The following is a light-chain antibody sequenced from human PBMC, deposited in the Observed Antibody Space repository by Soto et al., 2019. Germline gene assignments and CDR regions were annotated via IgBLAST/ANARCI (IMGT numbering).Light chain of an antibody. V-gene: IGKV3-11*01. Sequence: EIVLTQSPVTLSLSPGERATLSCRASQSVSNYLVWYQQKPGQAPRLLMYDASNRATGTPARFSGSGSGTNFTLTISSLEPEDFAVYYCQQRSNWPRYTFGQGTKLEIK. CDR1: QSVSNY. CDR2: DAS. J-gene: IGKJ2*01. CDR3: QQRSNWPRYT.